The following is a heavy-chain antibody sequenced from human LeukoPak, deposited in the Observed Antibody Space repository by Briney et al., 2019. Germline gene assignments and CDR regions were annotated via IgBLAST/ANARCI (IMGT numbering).Heavy chain of an antibody. CDR2: IKEDGSET. D-gene: IGHD5-24*01. Sequence: PGESLRPSCAASGFIFKKYWMNWVRQVPGKGLECLANIKEDGSETYYADSVKGRFTISRDNPKNLLFLQINSLRVEDTAVYYCARETPRRGETRDGYRWGQGTVVTVSS. CDR3: ARETPRRGETRDGYR. V-gene: IGHV3-7*01. J-gene: IGHJ4*02. CDR1: GFIFKKYW.